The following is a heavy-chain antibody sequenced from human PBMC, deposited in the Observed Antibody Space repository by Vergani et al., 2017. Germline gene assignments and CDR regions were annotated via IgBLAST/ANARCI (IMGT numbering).Heavy chain of an antibody. Sequence: QVQLVESGGGLVKPGGSLRLLCAACAFSFSEYYTSWIRQAPGKGREWVSYISSSSGYTNYADSVKGRFTNSRDNAKNSLFLQMNSLRVEDTAVYYCARGQPQAGSPTPYGDYWGQGTLVTVSS. V-gene: IGHV3-11*06. CDR1: AFSFSEYY. CDR3: ARGQPQAGSPTPYGDY. D-gene: IGHD2-15*01. J-gene: IGHJ4*02. CDR2: ISSSSGYT.